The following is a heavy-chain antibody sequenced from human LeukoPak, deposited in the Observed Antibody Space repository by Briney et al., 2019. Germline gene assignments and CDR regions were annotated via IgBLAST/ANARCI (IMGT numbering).Heavy chain of an antibody. Sequence: GGSLRLSCAASGFTVSSNYMSWVRQAPGKGLEWVSVIYSGGSTYYADSVKGRFTVSRDNAKNSLYLQMNSLRAEDTAVYYCARTPVGIAAGGGSNWFDPWGQGTLVTVSS. CDR3: ARTPVGIAAGGGSNWFDP. V-gene: IGHV3-66*01. J-gene: IGHJ5*02. CDR2: IYSGGST. D-gene: IGHD6-25*01. CDR1: GFTVSSNY.